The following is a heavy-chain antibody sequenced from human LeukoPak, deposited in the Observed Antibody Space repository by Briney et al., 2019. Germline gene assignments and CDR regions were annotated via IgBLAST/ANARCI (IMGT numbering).Heavy chain of an antibody. D-gene: IGHD4-17*01. CDR1: GFSISSGFY. V-gene: IGHV4-38-2*02. Sequence: SETLSLTCTVSGFSISSGFYWGWIRQPPGKGLEWIGTIHGGGSTNYDPSLKSRVTISVDTSKNQFSLNLSSVTVADTAIYYCARVYIYGRSYFDYWGQGTLVTVSS. CDR2: IHGGGST. CDR3: ARVYIYGRSYFDY. J-gene: IGHJ4*02.